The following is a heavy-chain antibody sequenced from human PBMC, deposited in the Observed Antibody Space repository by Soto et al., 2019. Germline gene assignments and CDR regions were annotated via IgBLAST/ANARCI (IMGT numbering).Heavy chain of an antibody. D-gene: IGHD6-13*01. CDR3: ARASSSSWYGRWYFDY. J-gene: IGHJ4*02. CDR2: IPYDGSNK. CDR1: VVTFSGYA. Sequence: GGSLRLSCAASVVTFSGYAMHWVRQAPGKGLEWVAVIPYDGSNKYYADSVKGRFTISRDNSKNTLYLQMNSLRAEDTAVYYCARASSSSWYGRWYFDYWGQGTLVTVSS. V-gene: IGHV3-30-3*01.